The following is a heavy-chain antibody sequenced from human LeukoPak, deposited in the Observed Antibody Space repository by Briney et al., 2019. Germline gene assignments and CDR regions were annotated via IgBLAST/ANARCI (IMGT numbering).Heavy chain of an antibody. D-gene: IGHD5-12*01. CDR1: GGSISSYY. V-gene: IGHV4-59*01. Sequence: KPSETLSLTCTVSGGSISSYYWSWIRQPPGKGLEWIGYIYNSGSTNYNPSLKSRVTTSVDTSKNKISLKLSSVTAADTAVYYCARDRYSGYDFHYWGQGTLVTVSS. CDR2: IYNSGST. CDR3: ARDRYSGYDFHY. J-gene: IGHJ4*02.